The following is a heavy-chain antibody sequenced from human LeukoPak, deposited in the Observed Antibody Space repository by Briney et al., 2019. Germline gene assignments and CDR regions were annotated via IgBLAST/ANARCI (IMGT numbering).Heavy chain of an antibody. V-gene: IGHV4-30-4*01. CDR2: IYYSGST. CDR1: GGSISSGDYY. CDR3: ARGSMIVSFDI. D-gene: IGHD3-22*01. J-gene: IGHJ3*02. Sequence: KSSETLSLTCTVSGGSISSGDYYWSWIRQPPGKGLEWIGYIYYSGSTYYNPSLKSRVTISVDTSKNQFSLKLSSVTAADTAVYYCARGSMIVSFDIWGQGTMVTVSS.